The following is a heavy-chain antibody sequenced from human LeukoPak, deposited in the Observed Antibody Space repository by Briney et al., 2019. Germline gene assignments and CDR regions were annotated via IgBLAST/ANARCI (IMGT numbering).Heavy chain of an antibody. J-gene: IGHJ6*02. V-gene: IGHV1-18*01. CDR2: ISAYNGNT. CDR1: GYTFTSYG. Sequence: ASLKVSCKASGYTFTSYGISWVRQAPGQGLEWMGWISAYNGNTNYAQKLQGRVTMTTDTSTSTAYMELRSLRSDDTAVYYCARDRGAAAGTYYYYYGMDVWGQGTTVTVSS. CDR3: ARDRGAAAGTYYYYYGMDV. D-gene: IGHD6-13*01.